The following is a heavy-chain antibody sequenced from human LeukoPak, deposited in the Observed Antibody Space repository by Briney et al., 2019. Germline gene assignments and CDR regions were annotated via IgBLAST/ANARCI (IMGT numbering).Heavy chain of an antibody. J-gene: IGHJ2*01. Sequence: PGGSLRLSCAASGFTFDDYAMHWVRQAPGKGLEWVSGISWNSGSIGYADSVKGRFTISRDNAKNSLYLQMNSLRAEDTALYYCAKDRYYYGSGSYFWYLDLWGRGTLVTVSS. D-gene: IGHD3-10*01. CDR3: AKDRYYYGSGSYFWYLDL. CDR2: ISWNSGSI. V-gene: IGHV3-9*01. CDR1: GFTFDDYA.